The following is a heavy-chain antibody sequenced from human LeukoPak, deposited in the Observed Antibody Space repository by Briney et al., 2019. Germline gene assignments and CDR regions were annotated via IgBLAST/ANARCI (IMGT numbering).Heavy chain of an antibody. J-gene: IGHJ5*02. CDR2: INHSGST. V-gene: IGHV4-34*01. CDR1: GGSFSGYY. D-gene: IGHD4-17*01. Sequence: SETLSLTCAVYGGSFSGYYWSWLRQPPGKGLEWIGEINHSGSTNYTPSLKSRVPISVDTSKNQFSLKLSSVTPADRAVYYCARADGDNVDWFDPWGQGTLVTVSS. CDR3: ARADGDNVDWFDP.